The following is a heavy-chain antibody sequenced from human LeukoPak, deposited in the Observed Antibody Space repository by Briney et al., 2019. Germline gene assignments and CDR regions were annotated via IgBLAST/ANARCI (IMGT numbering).Heavy chain of an antibody. D-gene: IGHD2-2*01. V-gene: IGHV4-34*01. CDR1: GGSFSGYY. CDR2: INHSEST. J-gene: IGHJ6*04. CDR3: ARVGALGYCSSTSCPVYYYGMDV. Sequence: SETLSLTCAVYGGSFSGYYWSWIRQPPGKGLEWIGEINHSESTNYNPSLKSRVTISVDTSKNQFSLKLSSVTAADTAVYYCARVGALGYCSSTSCPVYYYGMDVWGKGTTVTVSS.